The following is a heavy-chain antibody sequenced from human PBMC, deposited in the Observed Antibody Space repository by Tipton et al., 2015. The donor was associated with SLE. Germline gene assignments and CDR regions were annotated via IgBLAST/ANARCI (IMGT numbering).Heavy chain of an antibody. D-gene: IGHD6-13*01. CDR3: ASRLGSWYGIDP. Sequence: SLRLSCVVSGLTFKSYAMHWVRQAPGKGLEWVAVISYDGSYRKYEDSVKGRFTISRDNSKNTLYLQMNSLRAEDTALYYCASRLGSWYGIDPWGQGTLVTVSS. CDR2: ISYDGSYR. CDR1: GLTFKSYA. J-gene: IGHJ5*02. V-gene: IGHV3-30*04.